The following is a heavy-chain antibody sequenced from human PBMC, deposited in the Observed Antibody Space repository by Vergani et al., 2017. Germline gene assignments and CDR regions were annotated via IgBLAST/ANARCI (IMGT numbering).Heavy chain of an antibody. CDR1: GFSLSTSGVG. J-gene: IGHJ5*02. CDR2: IYWNXDK. V-gene: IGHV2-5*01. CDR3: AHRPPKYCSSTSCPFNWFDP. Sequence: QITLKEPGPTLVKPTQTLTLTCTFSGFSLSTSGVGVGWIRQPPGKALEWLALIYWNXDKRYSPSLKSRLTITKDTSKNQVVLTMTNMDPVDTATDYCAHRPPKYCSSTSCPFNWFDPWGQGTLVTVSS. D-gene: IGHD2-2*01.